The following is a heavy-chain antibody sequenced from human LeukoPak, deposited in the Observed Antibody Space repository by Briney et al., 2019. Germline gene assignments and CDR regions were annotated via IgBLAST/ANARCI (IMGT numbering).Heavy chain of an antibody. V-gene: IGHV3-48*04. Sequence: GGSLRLSCAASGFTFSSYSMNWVRQAPGKGLEWVSFISSSSGSIYYADSVKGRITISRDNAKNSLYLQMNSLRAEDTAVYYCARGSIAVAPDYFDYWGQGTLVTVSS. CDR2: ISSSSGSI. D-gene: IGHD6-19*01. CDR1: GFTFSSYS. CDR3: ARGSIAVAPDYFDY. J-gene: IGHJ4*02.